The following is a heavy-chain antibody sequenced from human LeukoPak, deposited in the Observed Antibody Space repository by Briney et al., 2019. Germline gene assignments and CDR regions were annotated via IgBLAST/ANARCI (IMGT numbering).Heavy chain of an antibody. CDR3: ARAALVGATRYWYFDL. CDR2: ISSSSSYI. V-gene: IGHV3-21*01. CDR1: GFTFSSYS. J-gene: IGHJ2*01. D-gene: IGHD1-26*01. Sequence: GGSLRLSCAASGFTFSSYSMNWFRQAPGKGREWAPPISSSSSYIYYANPVKGRFTISRNNAKNSLYLQMNSLRAEDTAVYYCARAALVGATRYWYFDLWGRGTLVTVSS.